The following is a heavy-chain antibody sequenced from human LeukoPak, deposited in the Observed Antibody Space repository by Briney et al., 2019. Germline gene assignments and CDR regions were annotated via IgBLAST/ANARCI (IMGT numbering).Heavy chain of an antibody. CDR3: ARASTDILTGYPGIFWFDP. D-gene: IGHD3-9*01. CDR2: IYTIGST. CDR1: GGSISSYY. V-gene: IGHV4-4*07. J-gene: IGHJ5*02. Sequence: SETLSLTCAVSGGSISSYYWSWIRQPAGKGLEWIGRIYTIGSTNYNPSLKSRVTMSVDTSKNQFSLKLSSVTAADTAVYYCARASTDILTGYPGIFWFDPWGQGTLVTVSS.